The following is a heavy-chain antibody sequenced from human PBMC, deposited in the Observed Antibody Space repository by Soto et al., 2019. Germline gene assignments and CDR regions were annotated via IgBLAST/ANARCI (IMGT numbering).Heavy chain of an antibody. CDR3: ASYCGSTSCRFDY. V-gene: IGHV4-59*08. D-gene: IGHD2-2*01. CDR2: IYYNGNT. J-gene: IGHJ4*02. CDR1: GESISRYH. Sequence: TSETLSLTCTVSGESISRYHWCCIRQPPGKGLEWIGYIYYNGNTNYNPSLKSRVTISVDTSNNQFSLRLSSVTAADTAMYYCASYCGSTSCRFDYWGQGTLVTVSS.